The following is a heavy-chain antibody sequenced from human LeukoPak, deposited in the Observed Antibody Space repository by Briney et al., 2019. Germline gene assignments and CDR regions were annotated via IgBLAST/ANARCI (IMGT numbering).Heavy chain of an antibody. Sequence: ASVKVSCKSSGYTFTGYDMHWVRLAPGQGIERMGWINPNSGGTNYERKFQGRVTMTRDTAISTAYMELSRMRSDDTAVYYCARSPESGPRNREQPSGYWGQGTLVTVSS. CDR1: GYTFTGYD. D-gene: IGHD1-14*01. CDR3: ARSPESGPRNREQPSGY. CDR2: INPNSGGT. J-gene: IGHJ1*01. V-gene: IGHV1-2*02.